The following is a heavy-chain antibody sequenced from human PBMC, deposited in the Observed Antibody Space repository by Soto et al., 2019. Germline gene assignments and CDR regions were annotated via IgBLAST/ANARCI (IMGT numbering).Heavy chain of an antibody. D-gene: IGHD3-10*01. V-gene: IGHV4-59*08. Sequence: QVQLQESGPGLVKPSETLSLTCTVSGGSISSYYCSWMRQSPGKGLEWIGYIHYSGYTSYNPSLKRRGTISVDTSKNQFPLKLSSVTAADTAVYYCARQGFGELHGLVDVWGQGTTVTVSS. CDR1: GGSISSYY. J-gene: IGHJ6*02. CDR3: ARQGFGELHGLVDV. CDR2: IHYSGYT.